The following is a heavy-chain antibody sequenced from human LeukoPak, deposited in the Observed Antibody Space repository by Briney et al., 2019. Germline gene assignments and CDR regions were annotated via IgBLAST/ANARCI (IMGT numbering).Heavy chain of an antibody. V-gene: IGHV4-39*07. CDR2: IYYSGST. J-gene: IGHJ4*02. CDR3: AVSAYIAAEKYDY. CDR1: GGSISSSSYY. Sequence: SETLSLTCTVSGGSISSSSYYWGWIRQPPGKGLEWIGSIYYSGSTYYNPSLKSRVIISVDTSKNQFSLKLSSVTAADTAVYYCAVSAYIAAEKYDYWGQGTLVTVSS. D-gene: IGHD6-13*01.